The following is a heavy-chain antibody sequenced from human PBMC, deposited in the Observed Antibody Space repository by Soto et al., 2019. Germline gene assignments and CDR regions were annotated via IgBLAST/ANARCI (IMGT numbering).Heavy chain of an antibody. CDR2: INPSGGST. CDR1: GYTFTSYY. Sequence: ASVKVSCKASGYTFTSYYMHWVRQAHGQGLEWMGIINPSGGSTSYAQKFQGRVTMTRDTSTSTVYMELSSLRSEDTAVYYCARVWYYYDSSGYLGPRYDYWGQGTLVTVSS. D-gene: IGHD3-22*01. CDR3: ARVWYYYDSSGYLGPRYDY. J-gene: IGHJ4*02. V-gene: IGHV1-46*01.